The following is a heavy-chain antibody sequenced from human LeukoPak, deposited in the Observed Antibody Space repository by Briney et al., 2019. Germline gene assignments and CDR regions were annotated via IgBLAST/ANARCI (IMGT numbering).Heavy chain of an antibody. CDR2: IYYSGST. CDR1: GGSISSSSYY. D-gene: IGHD6-19*01. V-gene: IGHV4-39*01. CDR3: ARPPTVAGLRGAYYFDY. J-gene: IGHJ4*02. Sequence: SETLSLTCTVSGGSISSSSYYWGWIRQTPGKGLEWIGSIYYSGSTYYNPSLKSRVTISVDTSKNQFSLKLSSVTAADTAVYYCARPPTVAGLRGAYYFDYWGQGTLVTVSS.